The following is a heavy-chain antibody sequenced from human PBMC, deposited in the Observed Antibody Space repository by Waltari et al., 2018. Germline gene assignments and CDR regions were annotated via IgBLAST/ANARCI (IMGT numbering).Heavy chain of an antibody. CDR3: SRSMVH. V-gene: IGHV3-7*03. CDR1: GFTFSRYW. Sequence: EVQLVESGGGLVQPGGSLRPSCEASGFTFSRYWMSWVRQAPGKGLEWVANINEDGSEKYYVDSVKGRFTISRDNAKNSVYLQMNSLRAEDTAVYYCSRSMVHWGQGTLVTVSS. D-gene: IGHD2-8*01. J-gene: IGHJ1*01. CDR2: INEDGSEK.